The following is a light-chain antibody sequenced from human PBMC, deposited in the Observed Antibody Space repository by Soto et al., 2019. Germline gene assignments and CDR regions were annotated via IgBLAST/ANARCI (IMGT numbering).Light chain of an antibody. CDR1: QSVSSSY. CDR2: AAS. J-gene: IGKJ5*01. Sequence: EIVLTQSPGTLSLSPGERATLSCRASQSVSSSYLAWYQQKPGQAPRLLIYAASIRATDIPDRFSGSGSGTDFTLTISRLEPEDFAVFYCQQYGSSAITFGQGTRREIK. CDR3: QQYGSSAIT. V-gene: IGKV3-20*01.